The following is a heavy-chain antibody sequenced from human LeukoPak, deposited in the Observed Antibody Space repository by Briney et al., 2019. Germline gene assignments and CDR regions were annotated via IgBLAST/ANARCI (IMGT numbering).Heavy chain of an antibody. CDR3: ARDRPRHNWFDP. Sequence: SETLSLTCAVYGGSFSGYYWSWIRQPPGKGLEWIGEINHSGSTNYNPSLKSRATISVDTSKNQFSLKLSSVTAADTAVYYCARDRPRHNWFDPWGQGTLVTVSS. V-gene: IGHV4-34*01. CDR2: INHSGST. J-gene: IGHJ5*02. CDR1: GGSFSGYY.